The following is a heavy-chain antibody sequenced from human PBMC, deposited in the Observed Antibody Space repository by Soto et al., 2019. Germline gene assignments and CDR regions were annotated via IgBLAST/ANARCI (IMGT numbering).Heavy chain of an antibody. CDR1: GFTFSSHA. D-gene: IGHD2-15*01. Sequence: EVQLLESGGGLVQPGGALRLSCAASGFTFSSHAMSWVRQAPGKGLEWISSISAGSEGAYYADSVKGRFTISRDNSNNTLYLQMNSLRAEDSAVYYCARDLWWYLHWGQRTLVTVSS. CDR2: ISAGSEGA. CDR3: ARDLWWYLH. V-gene: IGHV3-23*01. J-gene: IGHJ4*02.